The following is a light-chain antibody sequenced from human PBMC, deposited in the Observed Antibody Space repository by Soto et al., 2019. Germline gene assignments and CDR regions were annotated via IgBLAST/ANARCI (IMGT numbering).Light chain of an antibody. CDR2: GAS. Sequence: ETVLTQSPVTLSVSPGERATLSCRASQSVRSNLAWYQQRPGQAPRLLISGASTRATGIPARFSGSGSGTEFTLTISSLQSEDLAIYYCQQYNDWPPWTFGQGTKVEIK. V-gene: IGKV3-15*01. CDR3: QQYNDWPPWT. J-gene: IGKJ1*01. CDR1: QSVRSN.